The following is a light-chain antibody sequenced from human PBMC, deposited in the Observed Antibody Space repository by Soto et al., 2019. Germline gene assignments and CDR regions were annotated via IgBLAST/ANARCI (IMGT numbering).Light chain of an antibody. J-gene: IGKJ1*01. V-gene: IGKV1-39*01. CDR2: AAS. CDR1: QSISSY. Sequence: DIQMTQSPSSLSASVGDRVTITCRASQSISSYLNWYQQKPGKAPKLLIYAASSLQSGVPSRFSGSGSGTYFTLTISSLQPEDFATYYCQQFYSTPLTFGQGTNVEIK. CDR3: QQFYSTPLT.